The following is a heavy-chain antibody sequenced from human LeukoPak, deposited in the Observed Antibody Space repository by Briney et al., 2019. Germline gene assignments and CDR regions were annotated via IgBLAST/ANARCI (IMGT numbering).Heavy chain of an antibody. Sequence: GGSLRLSCAASGFTFSSYAMSWVRQAPGKGLEWVSAISGSGGSTYYADSVKGRFTISRDNSKNTLYLQMNSLRAEDTAVYYCAKVRWFGEFIEGGYFDYWGQGTLVTVSS. CDR3: AKVRWFGEFIEGGYFDY. J-gene: IGHJ4*02. D-gene: IGHD3-10*01. V-gene: IGHV3-23*01. CDR2: ISGSGGST. CDR1: GFTFSSYA.